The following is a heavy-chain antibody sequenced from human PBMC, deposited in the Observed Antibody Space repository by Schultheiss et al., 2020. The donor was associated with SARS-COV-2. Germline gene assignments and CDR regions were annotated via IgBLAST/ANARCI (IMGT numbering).Heavy chain of an antibody. J-gene: IGHJ4*02. D-gene: IGHD6-6*01. CDR3: TTDGPRAARGDY. Sequence: GESLKISCAASGFTFSNAWMSWVRQAPGKGLEWVGRIKSKTDGGTTDYAAPVKGRFTISRDDSKNTLYLQMNSLKTEDTAVYYCTTDGPRAARGDYWGQGTLVTV. CDR2: IKSKTDGGTT. CDR1: GFTFSNAW. V-gene: IGHV3-15*01.